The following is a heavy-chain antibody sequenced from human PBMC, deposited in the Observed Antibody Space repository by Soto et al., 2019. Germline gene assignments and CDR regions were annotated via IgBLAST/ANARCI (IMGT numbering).Heavy chain of an antibody. CDR3: ARDGTTVTDYNPNQCYYYYYGMDV. CDR2: IYHSEST. CDR1: GYSITSGYY. J-gene: IGHJ6*02. V-gene: IGHV4-38-2*02. D-gene: IGHD4-17*01. Sequence: SETLSLTCAVSGYSITSGYYWGWIRQPPGKGLEWIGSIYHSESTYYNPSLKSRVTISVDTSKDQFSLKLNSVTAADTAVYYCARDGTTVTDYNPNQCYYYYYGMDVWGQGTTVTVSS.